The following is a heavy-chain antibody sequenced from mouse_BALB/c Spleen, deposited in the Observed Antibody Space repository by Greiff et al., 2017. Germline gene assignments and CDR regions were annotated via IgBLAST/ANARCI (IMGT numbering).Heavy chain of an antibody. D-gene: IGHD2-4*01. CDR3: ARYDYATDY. CDR1: GYTFTSYW. Sequence: QVQLQQPGAELVKPGASVKLSCTASGYTFTSYWMHWVKQRPGQGLEWIGEIDPSDSYTNYNQKFKGKATLTVDKSSSTAYMQLSSLTSEDSAVYYCARYDYATDYWGQGTTLTVSS. J-gene: IGHJ2*01. V-gene: IGHV1-69*02. CDR2: IDPSDSYT.